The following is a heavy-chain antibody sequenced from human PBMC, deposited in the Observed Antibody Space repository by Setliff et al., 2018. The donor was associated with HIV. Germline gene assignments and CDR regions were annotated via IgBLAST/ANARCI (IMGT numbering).Heavy chain of an antibody. CDR2: IYRSGST. CDR1: GDSVTTSSW. CDR3: ARDGPLEGSYRYYYYYMDV. V-gene: IGHV4-4*02. D-gene: IGHD3-10*01. Sequence: PSETLSLTCAVSGDSVTTSSWWSWVRQSPGKGLEWIGEIYRSGSTNYNPSLKSRVTISLDKSKNQFSLKVNSVTAADTAVYYCARDGPLEGSYRYYYYYMDVWGKGTTVTVSS. J-gene: IGHJ6*03.